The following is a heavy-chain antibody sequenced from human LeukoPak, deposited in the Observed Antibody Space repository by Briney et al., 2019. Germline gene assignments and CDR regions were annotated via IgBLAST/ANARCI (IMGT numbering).Heavy chain of an antibody. J-gene: IGHJ4*02. D-gene: IGHD1-26*01. CDR1: GFTFSSYA. CDR2: ISYDGSNK. V-gene: IGHV3-30-3*01. CDR3: ARGPYVGATTVDYFDY. Sequence: PGRSLRLSCAASGFTFSSYAMHWVRQAPGKGLEWVAVISYDGSNKYYADSVKGRFTISRDDSKNTLYLQMNSLRAEDTAVYYCARGPYVGATTVDYFDYWGQGTLVTVSS.